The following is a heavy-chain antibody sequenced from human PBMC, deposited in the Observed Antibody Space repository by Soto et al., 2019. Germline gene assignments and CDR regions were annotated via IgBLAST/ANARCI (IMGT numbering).Heavy chain of an antibody. Sequence: EVQLVESGGGLVQPGNPWSLPGEPSESTSVGPGFTWSPKPPGKGLVWVSRINNDGSNTRYADSVKGRFTVSRDNAKNTLYLQMNSLRAEDTAVYYCARPYDFWTGYYLPGDSWGQGTLVTVSS. CDR1: ESTSVGPG. J-gene: IGHJ5*02. CDR2: INNDGSNT. V-gene: IGHV3-74*01. CDR3: ARPYDFWTGYYLPGDS. D-gene: IGHD3-3*01.